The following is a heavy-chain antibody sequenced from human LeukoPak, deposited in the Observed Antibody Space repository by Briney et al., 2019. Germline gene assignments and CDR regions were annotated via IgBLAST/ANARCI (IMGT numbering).Heavy chain of an antibody. CDR3: ARVIITTSRPTYMDV. J-gene: IGHJ6*03. D-gene: IGHD1-14*01. V-gene: IGHV1-18*01. Sequence: ASVKVSCKASGYTFTSYGTTWVRQAPGQGLEWMGWISAYNGNTNYAQNLQGRVTMTTDTSTSTAYMGLRSLRPDDTAVYYCARVIITTSRPTYMDVWGKGTTVTVSS. CDR1: GYTFTSYG. CDR2: ISAYNGNT.